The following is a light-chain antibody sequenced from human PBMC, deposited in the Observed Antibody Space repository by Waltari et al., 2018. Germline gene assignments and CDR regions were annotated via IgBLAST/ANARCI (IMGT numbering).Light chain of an antibody. J-gene: IGKJ3*01. V-gene: IGKV3-11*01. CDR1: QRVSIY. CDR2: DAS. Sequence: EIFLPHSPPILSLSPREIATLSCRPSQRVSIYLAWYQQNPGQAPRLLIYDASNRATGIPARFSGSGSGTDFTLTISSLEPEDFAVYCCQQRSNWPRFTFGPGTKVDIK. CDR3: QQRSNWPRFT.